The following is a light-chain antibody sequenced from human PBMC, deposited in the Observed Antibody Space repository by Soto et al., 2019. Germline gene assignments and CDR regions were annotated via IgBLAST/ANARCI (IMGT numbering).Light chain of an antibody. CDR2: GAS. J-gene: IGKJ5*01. CDR3: QQYNNWPPSII. CDR1: QSVSSN. Sequence: EIVMTQSPATLSVSPGERATLSCRASQSVSSNLAWYQQKPGQAPRLLIYGASTRATETPLRFRGSGSGTEFTLTISSLQSEDLAVYYCQQYNNWPPSIIFGPGTRLEI. V-gene: IGKV3-15*01.